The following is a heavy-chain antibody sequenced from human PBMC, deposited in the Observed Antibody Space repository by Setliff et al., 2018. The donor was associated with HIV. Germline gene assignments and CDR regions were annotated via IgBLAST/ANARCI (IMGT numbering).Heavy chain of an antibody. CDR1: GYTFTSYA. D-gene: IGHD1-26*01. Sequence: ASVKVSCRASGYTFTSYAVNWVRQAPGQGLEWVGWIHTNTGDPTYAQGFTGRFVFSFDTSVSTAYLQISSLKAEDTAVYYCAARGEQLYYYGMDVWGQGTTVTVSS. CDR2: IHTNTGDP. CDR3: AARGEQLYYYGMDV. V-gene: IGHV7-4-1*02. J-gene: IGHJ6*02.